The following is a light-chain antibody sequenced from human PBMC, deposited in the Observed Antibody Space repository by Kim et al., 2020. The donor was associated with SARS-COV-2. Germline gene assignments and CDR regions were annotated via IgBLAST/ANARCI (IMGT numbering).Light chain of an antibody. CDR3: QAWDSSTAWV. V-gene: IGLV3-1*01. CDR2: QDS. Sequence: VSPGQTATITCSGDKLGDKYSSWYQQKPGQSTVLVIYQDSKRPSGIPERFSCSNSGNTATLTISGTQAIDEADYYCQAWDSSTAWVFGGGTQLTVL. CDR1: KLGDKY. J-gene: IGLJ3*02.